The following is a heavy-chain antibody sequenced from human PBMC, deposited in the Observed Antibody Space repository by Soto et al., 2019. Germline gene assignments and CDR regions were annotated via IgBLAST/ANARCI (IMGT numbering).Heavy chain of an antibody. J-gene: IGHJ1*01. CDR3: ARSGLTTVTSEYFKH. D-gene: IGHD4-17*01. V-gene: IGHV1-46*01. CDR1: GYTFTSYY. Sequence: ASVKVSCKASGYTFTSYYMHWVRQAPGQGLEWMGIINPSGGSTSYAQKFQGRVTMTRDTSTSTVYMELSSLRSEDTAVYYCARSGLTTVTSEYFKHWGQGNMVAVYS. CDR2: INPSGGST.